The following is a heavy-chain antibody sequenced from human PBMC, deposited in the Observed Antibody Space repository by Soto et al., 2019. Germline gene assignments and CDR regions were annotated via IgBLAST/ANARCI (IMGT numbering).Heavy chain of an antibody. CDR3: ARDDQISGWYPLGGFFDY. CDR2: IIPTFGTA. D-gene: IGHD6-19*01. CDR1: GGTFSSYA. J-gene: IGHJ4*02. Sequence: QVQLVQSGAEVKKPGSSVKVSCKASGGTFSSYAISWVRQAPGQGLEWMGGIIPTFGTANYARKFQGRATSTTDECTSTAYRGLSSLRSEDTAAYNCARDDQISGWYPLGGFFDYWGQGSLVTDSS. V-gene: IGHV1-69*01.